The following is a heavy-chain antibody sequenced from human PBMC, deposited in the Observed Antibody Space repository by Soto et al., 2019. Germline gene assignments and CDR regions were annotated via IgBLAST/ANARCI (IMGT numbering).Heavy chain of an antibody. CDR2: ITFSGNTV. Sequence: GSLSLSCAASGFTFSDSYMSWIRQAPGKGLEWISYITFSGNTVYYADSLKGRFTISRDNAKNSLYLQMNRLRAEDTAVYYCARVSWREKYGMDVWGQGTTVTVSS. V-gene: IGHV3-11*01. J-gene: IGHJ6*02. CDR3: ARVSWREKYGMDV. CDR1: GFTFSDSY.